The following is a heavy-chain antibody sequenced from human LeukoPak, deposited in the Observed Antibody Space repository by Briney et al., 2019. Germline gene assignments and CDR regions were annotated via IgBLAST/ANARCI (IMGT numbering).Heavy chain of an antibody. D-gene: IGHD4-23*01. CDR2: IYTSGST. CDR3: ARGDYGGNSRNYYFDY. J-gene: IGHJ4*02. V-gene: IGHV4-4*08. CDR1: GGSISSYY. Sequence: SETLSLTCTVPGGSISSYYWSWIRQPPGKGLEWIGRIYTSGSTNYNPSLKSRVTISVDTSKNQFSLKLNSVTAADTAVYYCARGDYGGNSRNYYFDYWGQGTLVTVSS.